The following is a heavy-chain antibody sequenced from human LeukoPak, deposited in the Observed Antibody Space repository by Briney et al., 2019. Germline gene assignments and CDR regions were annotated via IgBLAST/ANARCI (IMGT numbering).Heavy chain of an antibody. J-gene: IGHJ4*02. V-gene: IGHV3-30*04. Sequence: GGSLRLSCAASGFTFSSYVMHWVRQAPGEGLEWVAIISYDESNEYYADSVKGRFTISRDNAKNSLYLQMNSLRAEDTAVYYCARENRGYDILTGYYHDLGFDYWGQGTLVTVSS. CDR3: ARENRGYDILTGYYHDLGFDY. D-gene: IGHD3-9*01. CDR1: GFTFSSYV. CDR2: ISYDESNE.